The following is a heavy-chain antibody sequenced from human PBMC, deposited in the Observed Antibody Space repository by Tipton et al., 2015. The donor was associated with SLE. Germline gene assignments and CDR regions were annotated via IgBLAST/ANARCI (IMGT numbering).Heavy chain of an antibody. CDR2: IYYSGST. J-gene: IGHJ4*02. D-gene: IGHD1-1*01. CDR3: ARAGRAWNLFDY. V-gene: IGHV4-59*08. CDR1: GGSINSYY. Sequence: TLSLTCTVSGGSINSYYWSWIRQPPGKGLEWIGYIYYSGSTNYKPSLKSRVTISVDTSKNQFSLKLSSVTAADTAVYYCARAGRAWNLFDYWGQGTQVTVSS.